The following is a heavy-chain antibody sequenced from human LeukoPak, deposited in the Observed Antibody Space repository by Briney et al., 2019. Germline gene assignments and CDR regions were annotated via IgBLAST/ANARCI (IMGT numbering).Heavy chain of an antibody. CDR1: GFTFSSYW. V-gene: IGHV3-7*01. CDR2: IKQDGSEK. Sequence: GGSLRLSCAASGFTFSSYWMSWVRQAPGKGLVWVANIKQDGSEKYYVDSVKGRFTISRDNAKNSLYLQMNSLRAEDTAVYYCARDIRRGYYYDSSGYYFSYWGQGTLVTVSS. CDR3: ARDIRRGYYYDSSGYYFSY. J-gene: IGHJ4*02. D-gene: IGHD3-22*01.